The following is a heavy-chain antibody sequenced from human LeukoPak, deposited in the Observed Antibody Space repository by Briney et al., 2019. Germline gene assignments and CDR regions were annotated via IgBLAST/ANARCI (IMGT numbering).Heavy chain of an antibody. D-gene: IGHD3-10*01. CDR1: GFTFSSYA. V-gene: IGHV3-23*01. Sequence: GGSLRLSCAASGFTFSSYAMSWVRQAPGKGLEWVSAISGSGGSTYYADSMKGRFTISRDNSKNTLYLQMNSLRAEDTAVYYCARLLLWFGELLPAYVYWGQGTLVTVSS. J-gene: IGHJ4*02. CDR3: ARLLLWFGELLPAYVY. CDR2: ISGSGGST.